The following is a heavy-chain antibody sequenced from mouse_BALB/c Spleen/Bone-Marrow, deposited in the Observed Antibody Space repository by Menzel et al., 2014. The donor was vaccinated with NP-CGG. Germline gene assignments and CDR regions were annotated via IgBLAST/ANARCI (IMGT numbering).Heavy chain of an antibody. CDR2: IDPSDSYT. CDR1: GYTFTSYW. Sequence: QVQLQQSGAELVKPGASVKMSCKASGYTFTSYWMHWVKQRPGQGLECIGTIDPSDSYTSYNQKFKGKATLTVDTSSSTAYMQLSSLTSEDSAVYYCTRDDYGYWGQGTPLTVSS. D-gene: IGHD2-4*01. CDR3: TRDDYGY. V-gene: IGHV1S127*01. J-gene: IGHJ2*01.